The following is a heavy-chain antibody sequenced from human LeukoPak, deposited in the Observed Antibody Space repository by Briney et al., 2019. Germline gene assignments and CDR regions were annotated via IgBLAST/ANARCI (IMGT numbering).Heavy chain of an antibody. Sequence: ETLSLTCAVYGGSFSGYYWSWIRQPPGKGLEWIGEINHSGSTNYNPSLKSRVTISVDTSKNQFSLKLSSVTAADTAVYYCAGTIVGATVLFDYWGQGTLVTVSS. V-gene: IGHV4-34*01. CDR2: INHSGST. CDR3: AGTIVGATVLFDY. CDR1: GGSFSGYY. J-gene: IGHJ4*02. D-gene: IGHD1-26*01.